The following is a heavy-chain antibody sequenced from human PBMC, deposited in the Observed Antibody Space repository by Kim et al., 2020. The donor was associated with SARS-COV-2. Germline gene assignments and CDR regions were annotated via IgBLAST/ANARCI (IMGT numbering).Heavy chain of an antibody. CDR3: TKYDNGNY. CDR2: GDST. V-gene: IGHV3-23*01. J-gene: IGHJ4*02. Sequence: GDSTYYADSVKGRFTISRDNSKNTLYLQMNSLRAEDSAVYYCTKYDNGNYWGQGTLVTVSS. D-gene: IGHD1-1*01.